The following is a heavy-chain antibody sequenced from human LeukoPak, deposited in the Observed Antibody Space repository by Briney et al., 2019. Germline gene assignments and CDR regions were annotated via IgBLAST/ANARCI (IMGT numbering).Heavy chain of an antibody. CDR1: GFTFSSYS. CDR3: AKDFFYDSSGHSYYFDY. V-gene: IGHV3-21*04. CDR2: ISSSSSYI. J-gene: IGHJ4*02. Sequence: PGGSLRLSCAASGFTFSSYSMNWVRQAPGKGLEWVSSISSSSSYIYYADSVKGRFTISRDNAKNSLYLQMNSLRAEDTAVYYCAKDFFYDSSGHSYYFDYWGQGTLVTVSS. D-gene: IGHD3-22*01.